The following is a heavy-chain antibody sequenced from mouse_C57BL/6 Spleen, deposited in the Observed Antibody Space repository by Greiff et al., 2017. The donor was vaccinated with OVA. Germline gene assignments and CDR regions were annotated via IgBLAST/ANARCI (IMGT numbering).Heavy chain of an antibody. J-gene: IGHJ2*01. CDR3: AKETPGGAFDY. CDR1: GFSLTSYG. V-gene: IGHV2-5*01. Sequence: VQLKESGPGLVQPSQCLSITCTVSGFSLTSYGVHWVRQSPGKGLEWLGVIWRGGSTAYNAAFMSRLSITKDNSKSQVFFKMNSRQADDIAIYCCAKETPGGAFDYWGQGTTLTVSS. CDR2: IWRGGST.